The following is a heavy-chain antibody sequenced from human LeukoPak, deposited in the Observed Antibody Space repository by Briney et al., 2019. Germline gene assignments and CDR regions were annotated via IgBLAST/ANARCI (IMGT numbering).Heavy chain of an antibody. V-gene: IGHV1-18*01. CDR3: ARTSYGTFDN. CDR2: ISAYNNNT. Sequence: ASVNVSCKASGYSFTTFGISGVRQARGQGREWIGSISAYNNNTNYAQKFQDRMIMSTDTSTSAVYMELGILRFDDSAVYYCARTSYGTFDNWGQGTLVTVSS. CDR1: GYSFTTFG. D-gene: IGHD3-10*01. J-gene: IGHJ4*02.